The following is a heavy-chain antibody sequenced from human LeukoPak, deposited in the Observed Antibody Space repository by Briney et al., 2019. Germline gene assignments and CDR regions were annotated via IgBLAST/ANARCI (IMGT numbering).Heavy chain of an antibody. V-gene: IGHV1-2*02. CDR2: INPNNGGT. D-gene: IGHD2-2*01. J-gene: IGHJ4*02. CDR3: ARGDLAFVPAADRYGYYL. Sequence: ASVKVSCKASGYTFTGYYIHWVRQAPGQGRDWMGWINPNNGGTKYAQGFQGRVTMTRATSISTAYMELANLKSDDTAVYYCARGDLAFVPAADRYGYYLWGQGTLVTVSS. CDR1: GYTFTGYY.